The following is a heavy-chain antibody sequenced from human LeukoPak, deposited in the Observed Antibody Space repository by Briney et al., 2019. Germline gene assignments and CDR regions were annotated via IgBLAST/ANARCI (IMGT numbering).Heavy chain of an antibody. CDR1: GLTFGDYA. D-gene: IGHD2-15*01. V-gene: IGHV3-9*01. CDR3: AKDTVPCSGGSCYSGYYYYYGMDV. J-gene: IGHJ6*02. Sequence: PGRSLRLSCAASGLTFGDYAMHWVRQAPGKGLEWVSGISWNSGSIGYADSVKGRFTISRNNTKNSLYLQMNSLSAEDTALYYCAKDTVPCSGGSCYSGYYYYYGMDVWGQGTTVTVSS. CDR2: ISWNSGSI.